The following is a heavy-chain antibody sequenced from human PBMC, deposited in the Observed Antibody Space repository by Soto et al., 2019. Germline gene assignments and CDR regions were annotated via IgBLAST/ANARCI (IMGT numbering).Heavy chain of an antibody. CDR2: IYFSGTT. Sequence: PSATLSLTCTVSGGSISSGDYYWSWIRQHPGKGLEWIGTIYFSGTTYYNPSLKSRVTISVDTSKNQFSLNLSSVTAADTAVYYCARRDRSGFSYWLDTWGQGTLVTVSS. CDR3: ARRDRSGFSYWLDT. CDR1: GGSISSGDYY. J-gene: IGHJ5*02. V-gene: IGHV4-31*03. D-gene: IGHD3-22*01.